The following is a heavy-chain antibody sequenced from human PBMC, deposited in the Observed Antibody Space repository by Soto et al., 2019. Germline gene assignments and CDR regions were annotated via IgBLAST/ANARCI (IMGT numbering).Heavy chain of an antibody. V-gene: IGHV5-10-1*01. CDR1: GYSFTSYW. CDR3: ARLADGSGTQNWFDP. J-gene: IGHJ5*02. CDR2: IDPSDSYT. Sequence: GESLKISCKGSGYSFTSYWISWVRQMPGKGLEWMGRIDPSDSYTNYSPSFQGHVTISADKSISTAYLQWSSLKASDTAMYYCARLADGSGTQNWFDPWGQGTLVTVSS. D-gene: IGHD3-10*01.